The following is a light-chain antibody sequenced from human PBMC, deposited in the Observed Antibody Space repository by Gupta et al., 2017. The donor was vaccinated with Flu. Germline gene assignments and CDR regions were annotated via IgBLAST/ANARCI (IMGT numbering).Light chain of an antibody. CDR2: EVT. J-gene: IGLJ3*02. Sequence: QSALTQPASVSGSPGQSITISCTGTSSDVGAYNYVSWYQQYTGKAPKLMIYEVTNRPSGVSNRFSGSKSANTASLTISGHRAEDEANYYCSSCTSSDTWVFGGGTKLTVL. V-gene: IGLV2-14*01. CDR1: SSDVGAYNY. CDR3: SSCTSSDTWV.